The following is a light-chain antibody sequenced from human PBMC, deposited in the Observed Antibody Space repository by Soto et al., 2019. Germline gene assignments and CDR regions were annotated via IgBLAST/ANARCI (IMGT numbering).Light chain of an antibody. CDR2: RNN. CDR1: SSNIGSNY. CDR3: AAWDDSLSGRVV. J-gene: IGLJ2*01. Sequence: QSVLTQPPSASGTPGQRVTISCSGSSSNIGSNYVYWYQQLPGTAPKLLIYRNNQRPSGVPDRFSGSKSGTSASLAISGLRSEDEADYYGAAWDDSLSGRVVFGGGTQLTVL. V-gene: IGLV1-47*01.